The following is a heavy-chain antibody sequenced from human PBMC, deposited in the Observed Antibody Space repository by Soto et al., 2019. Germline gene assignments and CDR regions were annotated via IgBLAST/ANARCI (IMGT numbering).Heavy chain of an antibody. CDR3: VKQAHGLDGVAFDY. J-gene: IGHJ4*02. D-gene: IGHD2-15*01. Sequence: GGSLRLSCSASGFTFSSYAMHWVRQAPGKGLEYVSAISSNGRSTYYADSVKDRFTISRDNSKDTLFLQMGSLRPEDTAIYYCVKQAHGLDGVAFDYWGQGTQVTVSS. V-gene: IGHV3-64D*06. CDR2: ISSNGRST. CDR1: GFTFSSYA.